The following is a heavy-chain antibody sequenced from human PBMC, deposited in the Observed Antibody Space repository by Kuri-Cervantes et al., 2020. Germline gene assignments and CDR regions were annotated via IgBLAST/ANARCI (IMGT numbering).Heavy chain of an antibody. CDR3: VVGGFSGSYYDYYYYGMDV. Sequence: GSLRLSCTVSGYSISSGYYWGWIRQPPGKGLEWIGSIYRSGSTYYNPSLKSRVTISVDTSKNQFSLKLSSVTAADTAVYYCVVGGFSGSYYDYYYYGMDVWGQGTTVTVSS. V-gene: IGHV4-38-2*02. J-gene: IGHJ6*02. D-gene: IGHD3-10*01. CDR1: GYSISSGYY. CDR2: IYRSGST.